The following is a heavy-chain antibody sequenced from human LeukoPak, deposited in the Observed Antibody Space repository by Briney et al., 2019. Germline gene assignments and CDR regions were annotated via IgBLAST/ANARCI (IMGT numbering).Heavy chain of an antibody. CDR2: IYYSGST. CDR3: ARVWLWFAMDV. CDR1: GGSISSGGYY. V-gene: IGHV4-31*03. J-gene: IGHJ6*02. Sequence: PSETLSLTCTVSGGSISSGGYYWSWIRQHPGKGLEWIGYIYYSGSTYYNPSLKSRVTISVDTSKNQFSLKLSSVTAADTAVYYCARVWLWFAMDVWGQGTTVTVSS. D-gene: IGHD3-10*01.